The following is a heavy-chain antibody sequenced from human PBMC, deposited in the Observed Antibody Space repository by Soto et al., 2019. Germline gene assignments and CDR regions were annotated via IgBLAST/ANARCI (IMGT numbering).Heavy chain of an antibody. D-gene: IGHD5-18*01. V-gene: IGHV3-7*03. J-gene: IGHJ4*02. CDR3: VRDFESIYGYGPFDY. CDR1: GFTFSSHW. Sequence: GSLRLSCAASGFTFSSHWMSWVRQAPGKGLEWVANIKQDGSENYYVDSVRGRFTISRDNAKNSLYLQMNSLRAEDTAVYYCVRDFESIYGYGPFDYWGQGTLVTV. CDR2: IKQDGSEN.